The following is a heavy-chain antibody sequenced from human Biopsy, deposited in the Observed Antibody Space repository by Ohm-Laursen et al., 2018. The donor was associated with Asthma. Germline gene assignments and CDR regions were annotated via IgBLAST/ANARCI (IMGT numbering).Heavy chain of an antibody. CDR2: IFPGNFDT. J-gene: IGHJ4*02. D-gene: IGHD3-10*01. CDR1: GYIFTSYW. V-gene: IGHV5-51*01. Sequence: GASLKISSKPSGYIFTSYWIGWVRQIPGKGLERMGGIFPGNFDTTYRQSFQAQVTISADKSISTAYMQWTSVKASDTAIYYCARLAYGSGSFFDFWGQGTLVTVAS. CDR3: ARLAYGSGSFFDF.